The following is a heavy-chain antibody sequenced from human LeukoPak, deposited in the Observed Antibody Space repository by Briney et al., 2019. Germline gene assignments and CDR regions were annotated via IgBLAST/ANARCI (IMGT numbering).Heavy chain of an antibody. CDR2: VFPGDSGT. Sequence: GESMKISRQGFGYSFTNYWIGWVRQIPGTSVEWMGIVFPGDSGTRYSPSFQGQVTISADKSISTAYLQWSSLKASDTAMFYCTRHTDIYASPDYWGQGTLVTVS. CDR1: GYSFTNYW. D-gene: IGHD3-10*01. V-gene: IGHV5-51*01. CDR3: TRHTDIYASPDY. J-gene: IGHJ4*02.